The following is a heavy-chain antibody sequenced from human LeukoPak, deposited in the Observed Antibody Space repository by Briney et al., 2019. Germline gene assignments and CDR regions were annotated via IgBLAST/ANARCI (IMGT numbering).Heavy chain of an antibody. CDR2: ISFDGRDK. CDR3: ARAYGGLMNY. J-gene: IGHJ4*02. Sequence: GRSLRLSCEASGFTLNSYIMHWVRQAPGKGLEWVALISFDGRDKQYADSVKGRFTISKDNSKNTLYLQMNSLSGDDTSMYFCARAYGGLMNYWGQGTLVTVSS. V-gene: IGHV3-30*04. CDR1: GFTLNSYI. D-gene: IGHD3-16*01.